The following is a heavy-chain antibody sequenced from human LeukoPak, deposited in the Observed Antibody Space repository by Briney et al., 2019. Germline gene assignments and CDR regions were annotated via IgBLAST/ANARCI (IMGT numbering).Heavy chain of an antibody. D-gene: IGHD3-3*01. V-gene: IGHV3-23*01. CDR2: ISGSGGSA. CDR3: AKSGYDFWSGYSD. Sequence: GGSLRLSCAAPGFTFSSYAMSWVRQAPGKGLEWVSGISGSGGSAYYADSVKGRFTISRDNSKNSLYLQMNSLRVDDTAVYYCAKSGYDFWSGYSDWGQGTLVTVSS. J-gene: IGHJ4*02. CDR1: GFTFSSYA.